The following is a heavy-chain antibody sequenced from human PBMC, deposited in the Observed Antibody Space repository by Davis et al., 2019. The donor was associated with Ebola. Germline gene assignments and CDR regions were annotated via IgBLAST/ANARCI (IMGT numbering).Heavy chain of an antibody. CDR2: ISYDGSVK. CDR3: ATFGIAWGLSY. Sequence: GESLKTSCAASGFTFSTYGMHWVRQAPGKGLEWVAVISYDGSVKYLTDSVKGRFTISRDSSKNTLYLQMYSLEVEDTAVYYCATFGIAWGLSYWGQGTLVTVSS. V-gene: IGHV3-30*03. CDR1: GFTFSTYG. J-gene: IGHJ4*02. D-gene: IGHD3-3*01.